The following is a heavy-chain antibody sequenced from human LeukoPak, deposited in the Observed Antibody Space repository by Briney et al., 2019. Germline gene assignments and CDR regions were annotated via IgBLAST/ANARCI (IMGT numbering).Heavy chain of an antibody. CDR1: GFTFSSYG. V-gene: IGHV3-30*02. CDR3: ANSPYGDWSFDF. D-gene: IGHD4-17*01. Sequence: GGSLRLSCAASGFTFSSYGMHWVRQAPGKGLEWVASIRYHGRDKYYGDSVKGRFTISRDNSRNTLYLQMDSLRGEDTAVYYCANSPYGDWSFDFWGQGTLVTVSS. CDR2: IRYHGRDK. J-gene: IGHJ4*02.